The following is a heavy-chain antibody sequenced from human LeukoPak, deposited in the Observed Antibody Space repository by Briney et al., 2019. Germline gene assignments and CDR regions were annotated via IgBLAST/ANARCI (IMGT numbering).Heavy chain of an antibody. V-gene: IGHV3-74*01. D-gene: IGHD5-24*01. Sequence: GGSLRLSCAASGFTFSDYWMHWVRQAPGKGLLRVSRISSDGSSTTYADSVKGRFTISRDNAKNTLYLQMNSLRAEDTAVYYCARGGYNGFDYWGQGTLVTVSS. CDR2: ISSDGSST. CDR3: ARGGYNGFDY. CDR1: GFTFSDYW. J-gene: IGHJ4*02.